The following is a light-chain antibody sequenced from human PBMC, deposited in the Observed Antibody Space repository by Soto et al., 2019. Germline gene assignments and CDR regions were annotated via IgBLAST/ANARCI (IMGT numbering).Light chain of an antibody. CDR1: QGLSSY. V-gene: IGKV1-9*01. CDR2: AAS. CDR3: QQLNSYPYT. Sequence: IRLTQSPSSLSASVGDRVTITCRASQGLSSYLAWYQQKPGKAPKLLIYAASTLQSGVPSRFSGSESGTDFTLTISSLQPEDFGAYYCQQLNSYPYTFGQGTKLEIK. J-gene: IGKJ2*01.